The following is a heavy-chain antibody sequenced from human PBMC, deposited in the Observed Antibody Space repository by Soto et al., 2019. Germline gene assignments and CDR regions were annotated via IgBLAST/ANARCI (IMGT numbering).Heavy chain of an antibody. V-gene: IGHV1-69*12. J-gene: IGHJ5*02. CDR3: ARPSQYYVDTSAQSAWFDP. CDR1: GGTFGSYA. CDR2: IIPIFSTP. Sequence: QVQLVQSGAEVKKPGSSVKVSCKTSGGTFGSYAISWVRQAPGQGLEWMGGIIPIFSTPNYAQKLQGRVTITAEESTSTACMELSSLRSEDTAVYYCARPSQYYVDTSAQSAWFDPWGQGTLVTVSS. D-gene: IGHD3-22*01.